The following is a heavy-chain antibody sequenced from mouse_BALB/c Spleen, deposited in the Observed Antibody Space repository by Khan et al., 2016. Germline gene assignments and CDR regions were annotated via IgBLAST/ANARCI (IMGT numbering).Heavy chain of an antibody. Sequence: EVKLEVSGGGLVQPGGSMKLSCVASGFTFSNYWMNWVRQSPEKGLEWVAEIRLKSNNYATHYAESVKGRFTISRDDSKSSVYLQMNNLRAEDTGIYYWLSSHYAMDFWGQGTSVTVPS. CDR3: LSSHYAMDF. CDR1: GFTFSNYW. D-gene: IGHD6-1*01. CDR2: IRLKSNNYAT. V-gene: IGHV6-6*02. J-gene: IGHJ4*01.